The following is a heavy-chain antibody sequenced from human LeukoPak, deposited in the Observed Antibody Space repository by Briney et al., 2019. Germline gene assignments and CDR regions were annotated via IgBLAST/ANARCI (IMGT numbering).Heavy chain of an antibody. CDR1: GYTFTSYG. V-gene: IGHV1-18*01. D-gene: IGHD3-22*01. J-gene: IGHJ4*02. CDR3: ARDPGYDSSGYYPPFFDY. CDR2: ISAYNGNT. Sequence: ASVKVSCKASGYTFTSYGISWVRQAPGQGLEWMGWISAYNGNTNYAQKLQGRVTMTTDTSTSTAYMELGSLRSDDTAVYYCARDPGYDSSGYYPPFFDYWGQGTLVTVSS.